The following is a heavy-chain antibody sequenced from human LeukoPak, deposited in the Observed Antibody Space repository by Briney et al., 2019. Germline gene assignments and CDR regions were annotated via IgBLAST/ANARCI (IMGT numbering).Heavy chain of an antibody. CDR3: ARHVEAARLFDY. V-gene: IGHV4-59*08. CDR1: GGSISSYY. Sequence: SETLSLTCTDSGGSISSYYWSWIRQPPGKGLEWIGYIYYSGSTNYHPSLKSRVTISVDTSKNQFSLKLSSVTAADTAVYYCARHVEAARLFDYWGQGTLVTVSS. J-gene: IGHJ4*02. D-gene: IGHD6-6*01. CDR2: IYYSGST.